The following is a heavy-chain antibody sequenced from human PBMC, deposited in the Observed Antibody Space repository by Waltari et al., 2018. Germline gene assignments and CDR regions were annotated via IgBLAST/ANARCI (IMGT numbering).Heavy chain of an antibody. CDR2: RSYDGINK. Sequence: QVQLVESGGGVVQPGRSLRLYCAASGFTLSSYAMHWCLQAPGKGLEWVAVRSYDGINKYYSDSVKGRFTISRDNSKNTLYLQMNSLRAEDTAVYYCARYFDYWGQGPLVTVSS. CDR1: GFTLSSYA. J-gene: IGHJ4*02. V-gene: IGHV3-30-3*01. CDR3: ARYFDY.